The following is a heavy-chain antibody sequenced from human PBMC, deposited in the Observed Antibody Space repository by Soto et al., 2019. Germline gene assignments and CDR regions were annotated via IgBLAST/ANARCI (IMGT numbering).Heavy chain of an antibody. J-gene: IGHJ4*02. CDR3: VKESGYDFVQ. D-gene: IGHD5-12*01. Sequence: QVQLVESGGGVVQPGRSLRLSCEASGFTFSSYGMHWVRQAPGKGLEWVTRISNDGSDKKYSGSVKGRFTVTRDNSKNTLYLQMNNLRPEDTAVYYCVKESGYDFVQWAQGDLVTVSS. CDR2: ISNDGSDK. CDR1: GFTFSSYG. V-gene: IGHV3-30*18.